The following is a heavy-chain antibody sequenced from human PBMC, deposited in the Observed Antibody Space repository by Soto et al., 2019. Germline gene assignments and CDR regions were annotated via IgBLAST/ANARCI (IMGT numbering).Heavy chain of an antibody. Sequence: ASVKVSCKASGYTFTSYDINWVRQATGQGLEWMGWMNPNSGNTGYAQKFQGRVTMTRTTSISTAYMELRSLRSEDTAVYSCARGLASSTGNCLDPCHKRTLVTVSS. J-gene: IGHJ5*02. CDR3: ARGLASSTGNCLDP. D-gene: IGHD2-2*01. CDR2: MNPNSGNT. V-gene: IGHV1-8*01. CDR1: GYTFTSYD.